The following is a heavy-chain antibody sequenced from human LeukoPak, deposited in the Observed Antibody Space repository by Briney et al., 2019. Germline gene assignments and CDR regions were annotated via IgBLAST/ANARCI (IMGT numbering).Heavy chain of an antibody. Sequence: GGSLRLSCAATGFTFKDYGMHWVRQPPGKGLEWVSSINWNGGGTDYADSVKGRFTISRDNAKNSLYLQLSSRRPEDTALYYCAKHMRATNTYSFFGLDVWGQGTTVTVSS. J-gene: IGHJ6*02. D-gene: IGHD1-26*01. V-gene: IGHV3-9*01. CDR2: INWNGGGT. CDR1: GFTFKDYG. CDR3: AKHMRATNTYSFFGLDV.